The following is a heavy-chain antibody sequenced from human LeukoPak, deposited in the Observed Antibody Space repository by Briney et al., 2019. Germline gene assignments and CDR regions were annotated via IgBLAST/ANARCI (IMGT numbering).Heavy chain of an antibody. CDR1: GGSISSYY. Sequence: SETLSLTCTVSGGSISSYYWSWIRQPAGKGLEWIGRIYTSGSTNYNPSLKSRVAMSVDTSKNQFSLKLSSVTAADTAVYYCARSRPKQWLVQVWDYYYYMDVWGKGTTVTISS. V-gene: IGHV4-4*07. J-gene: IGHJ6*03. D-gene: IGHD6-19*01. CDR2: IYTSGST. CDR3: ARSRPKQWLVQVWDYYYYMDV.